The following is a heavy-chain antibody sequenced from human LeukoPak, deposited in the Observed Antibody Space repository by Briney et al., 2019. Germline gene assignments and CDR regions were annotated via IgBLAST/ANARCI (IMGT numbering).Heavy chain of an antibody. D-gene: IGHD6-19*01. Sequence: GGSLRLSCAASGFTFSNYWMNWVRQAPGNALEWVAYIRKDGSEKYYVDSVKGRFTISRDNAKNSLYLQMNSLRAEDTAVYHCARHTSGQPFDYWGQGTLVTVSS. J-gene: IGHJ4*02. CDR3: ARHTSGQPFDY. CDR1: GFTFSNYW. V-gene: IGHV3-7*03. CDR2: IRKDGSEK.